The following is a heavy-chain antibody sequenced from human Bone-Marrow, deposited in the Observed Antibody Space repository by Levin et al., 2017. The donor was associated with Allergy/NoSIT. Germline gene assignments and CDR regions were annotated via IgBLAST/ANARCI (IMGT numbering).Heavy chain of an antibody. Sequence: LSLPCATSGFTFKNSWMHWVRPVPGKGLVWVSRINSEGNITNYADSVKGRFTISRDNAKKTLYLQMNSLRAEDTGIYYCARDGIQGVGTMVNFWGQGTLVTVSS. D-gene: IGHD3-10*01. CDR1: GFTFKNSW. V-gene: IGHV3-74*01. J-gene: IGHJ4*02. CDR3: ARDGIQGVGTMVNF. CDR2: INSEGNIT.